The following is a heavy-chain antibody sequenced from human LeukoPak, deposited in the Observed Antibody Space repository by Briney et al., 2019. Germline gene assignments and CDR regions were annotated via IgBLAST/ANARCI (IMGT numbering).Heavy chain of an antibody. Sequence: ASVKVSCKASGYTFTGYYIHWVRQAPGQGLEWMGWINPHSGGTNYAQKFQGGVTMTRDTSITTAYMELSSLRSDDTAVYYCARDPRYSSSWYAGNWFDPWGQGTLVTVSS. CDR2: INPHSGGT. D-gene: IGHD6-13*01. V-gene: IGHV1-2*02. CDR1: GYTFTGYY. J-gene: IGHJ5*02. CDR3: ARDPRYSSSWYAGNWFDP.